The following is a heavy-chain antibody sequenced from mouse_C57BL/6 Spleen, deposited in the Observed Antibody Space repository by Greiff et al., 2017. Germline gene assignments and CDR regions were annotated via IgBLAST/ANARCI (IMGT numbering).Heavy chain of an antibody. CDR1: GYSITSGYY. CDR2: ISYDGSN. J-gene: IGHJ3*01. CDR3: ARDDDGYLWFAY. Sequence: EVQLQESGPGLVKPSQSLSLTCSVTGYSITSGYYWNWIRQFPGNKLEWMGYISYDGSNNYNPSLKNRISITRDTSKNQFFLKLNSVTTEDTATYYCARDDDGYLWFAYWGQGTLVTVSA. D-gene: IGHD2-3*01. V-gene: IGHV3-6*01.